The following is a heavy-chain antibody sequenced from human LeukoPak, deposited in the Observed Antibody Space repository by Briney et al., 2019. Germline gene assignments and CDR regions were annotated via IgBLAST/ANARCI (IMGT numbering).Heavy chain of an antibody. D-gene: IGHD3-10*01. J-gene: IGHJ5*02. V-gene: IGHV4-28*05. CDR1: GYSIDSDNW. CDR3: ARAYGSLLSGFFDL. CDR2: IFYSGNI. Sequence: SETLSLTCEVSGYSIDSDNWWGWIRQPPGKGLEWIGYIFYSGNIYYNPSLKSRVTMSIDTFKNHFSLNLSSVTAVDTAVYYCARAYGSLLSGFFDLWGQGTLVTVSS.